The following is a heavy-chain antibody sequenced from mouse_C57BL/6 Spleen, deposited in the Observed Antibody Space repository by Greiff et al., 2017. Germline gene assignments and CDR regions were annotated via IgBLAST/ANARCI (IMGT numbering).Heavy chain of an antibody. CDR3: ARSGYGNFGWYFDV. J-gene: IGHJ1*03. Sequence: QVQLQQPGPELVMPGASVKLSCKASGYTFTSYWMHWVKQRPGQGLEWIGEIDPSDSYTNYNQKFKGKSTLTVDKSSSTAYMQLSSLTSEDSAVYDCARSGYGNFGWYFDVWGKGTTVTVSS. V-gene: IGHV1-69*01. CDR2: IDPSDSYT. CDR1: GYTFTSYW. D-gene: IGHD2-10*02.